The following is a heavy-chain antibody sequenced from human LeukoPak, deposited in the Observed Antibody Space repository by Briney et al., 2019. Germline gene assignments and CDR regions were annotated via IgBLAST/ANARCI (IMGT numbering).Heavy chain of an antibody. CDR3: ARGDAPTYYYDTSGYSVGDY. Sequence: GASVKVSCKASGYTFTSYYMHWVRQAPGQGLEWMGIINPSGGSTSYAQKFQGRVTMTRDTSTSTVYMELSSLRSEDTAVYYCARGDAPTYYYDTSGYSVGDYWGQGSLVTVSS. CDR1: GYTFTSYY. V-gene: IGHV1-46*01. J-gene: IGHJ4*02. CDR2: INPSGGST. D-gene: IGHD3-22*01.